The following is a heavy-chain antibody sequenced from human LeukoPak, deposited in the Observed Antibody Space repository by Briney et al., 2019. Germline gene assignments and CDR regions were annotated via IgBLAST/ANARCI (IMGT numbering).Heavy chain of an antibody. CDR3: ARDGYQPLDVTYFQH. CDR2: ISAYNGNT. CDR1: GYTFTSYG. Sequence: ASVKVSCKASGYTFTSYGITLVRQAPGQGLEWMGWISAYNGNTNYPQKLQGRVTMTTDTSTSTAYMELRSLRSDDTAVYYCARDGYQPLDVTYFQHWGQGTLVTVSS. D-gene: IGHD2-2*01. J-gene: IGHJ1*01. V-gene: IGHV1-18*01.